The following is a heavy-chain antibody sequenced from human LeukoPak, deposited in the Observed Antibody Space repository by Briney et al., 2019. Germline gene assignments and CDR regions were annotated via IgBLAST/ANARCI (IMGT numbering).Heavy chain of an antibody. V-gene: IGHV3-21*01. CDR1: GFTFSSYS. CDR2: ISSSSSYI. J-gene: IGHJ4*02. CDR3: ARGTTGSFDY. D-gene: IGHD4-17*01. Sequence: KAGGSLRLSCAASGFTFSSYSMNWVRQAPGKGLEWVSSISSSSSYIYHADSVKGRFTISRDNAKNSLYLQMNSLRAEDTAVYYCARGTTGSFDYWGQGTLVTVSS.